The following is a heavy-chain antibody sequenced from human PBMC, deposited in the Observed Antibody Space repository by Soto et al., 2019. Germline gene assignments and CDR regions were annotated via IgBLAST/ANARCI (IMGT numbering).Heavy chain of an antibody. CDR3: AIDSTPSSSDYYYGMDV. J-gene: IGHJ6*02. CDR1: GYTFTSYA. CDR2: INAGNGNT. V-gene: IGHV1-3*01. Sequence: ASVKVSCKASGYTFTSYAMHWVRQAPGQRLEWMGWINAGNGNTKYSQKFQGRVTITRDTSASTAYMELSSLRSEDTAVYYCAIDSTPSSSDYYYGMDVWGQGTTVTVSS. D-gene: IGHD6-6*01.